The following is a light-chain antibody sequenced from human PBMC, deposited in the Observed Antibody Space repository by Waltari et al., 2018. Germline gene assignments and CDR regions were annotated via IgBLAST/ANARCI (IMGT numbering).Light chain of an antibody. J-gene: IGLJ2*01. CDR3: QAWDSSITVV. CDR2: QDD. CDR1: ELGDRF. Sequence: SYDLTQPLSVSVSPGPTATITCPGFELGDRFVCWYQQKPGQAPILSIYQDDKRPSGIPDRFSGSNLGSTATLTISETQAVDEAFYYCQAWDSSITVVFGGGTKLTVL. V-gene: IGLV3-1*01.